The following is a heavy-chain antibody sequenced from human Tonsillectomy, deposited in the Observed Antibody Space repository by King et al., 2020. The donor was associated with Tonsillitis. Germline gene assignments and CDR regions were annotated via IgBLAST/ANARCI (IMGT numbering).Heavy chain of an antibody. CDR2: MNPNSGNT. CDR3: ARVVSSGYSYGFGE. V-gene: IGHV1-8*01. Sequence: VQLVESGAEVKKPGASVKVSCKASGYTFTSYDINWVRQATGQGLEWMGWMNPNSGNTGYAQKFQGRVTMTRNTSIRTAYRELSSLRSEDTAVYYCARVVSSGYSYGFGEWGQGTLVTVSS. D-gene: IGHD5-18*01. CDR1: GYTFTSYD. J-gene: IGHJ4*02.